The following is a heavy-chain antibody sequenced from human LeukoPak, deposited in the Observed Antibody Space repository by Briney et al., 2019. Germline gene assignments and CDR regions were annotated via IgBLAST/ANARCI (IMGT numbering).Heavy chain of an antibody. J-gene: IGHJ4*02. CDR1: GGSISSSSYY. Sequence: SETLSLTCTVSGGSISSSSYYWGWIRQPPGKGLEWIGSIYYSGSTYYNPSLKSRVTISVDTSKNRFSLKLSSVTAADTAVYYCARRGECSSTSCAPFDYWGQGTLVTVSS. CDR3: ARRGECSSTSCAPFDY. CDR2: IYYSGST. V-gene: IGHV4-39*01. D-gene: IGHD2-2*01.